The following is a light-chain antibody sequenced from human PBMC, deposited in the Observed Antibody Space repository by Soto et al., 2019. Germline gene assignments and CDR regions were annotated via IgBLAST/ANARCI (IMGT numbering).Light chain of an antibody. CDR1: SSDVGGYDY. V-gene: IGLV2-8*01. J-gene: IGLJ1*01. Sequence: QSALTQPPSASGSPGQSVTISCTGTSSDVGGYDYVSWYKQHPGKAPKLMIYEVSKRPSGVPDRFSGSKSGNTAALTVSGHQAEDEADYYCSSYVGTNSYVFGTGTKLTVL. CDR2: EVS. CDR3: SSYVGTNSYV.